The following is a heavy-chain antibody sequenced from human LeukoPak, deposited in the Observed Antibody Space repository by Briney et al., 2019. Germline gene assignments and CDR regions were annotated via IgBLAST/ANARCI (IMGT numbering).Heavy chain of an antibody. V-gene: IGHV3-30-3*01. CDR3: ARDGNYYGSGSLGY. D-gene: IGHD3-10*01. CDR2: LSYDGSNK. CDR1: GFTFSSYA. J-gene: IGHJ4*02. Sequence: GGPLRLSCAPSGFTFSSYAMQWVGQAPGRGREGVAVLSYDGSNKDYADSVKGRVTISRDNSKNTLYLQMNSLRAEDTAVYYCARDGNYYGSGSLGYWSQGTLVTVSS.